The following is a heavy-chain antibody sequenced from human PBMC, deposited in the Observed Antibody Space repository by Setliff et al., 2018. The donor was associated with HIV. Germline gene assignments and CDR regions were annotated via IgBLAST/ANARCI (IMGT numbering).Heavy chain of an antibody. V-gene: IGHV3-15*01. CDR1: GFTFSNAW. CDR3: VRDPIEGYPDYFDY. D-gene: IGHD1-26*01. Sequence: GGSLRLSCAASGFTFSNAWMSWVRQAPGKGLEWVGRIKSKTDGGTTDYAAPVKGRFTISRDDSKNTLYLQMNSLRPEDTATYYCVRDPIEGYPDYFDYWGQGTLVTVSS. CDR2: IKSKTDGGTT. J-gene: IGHJ4*02.